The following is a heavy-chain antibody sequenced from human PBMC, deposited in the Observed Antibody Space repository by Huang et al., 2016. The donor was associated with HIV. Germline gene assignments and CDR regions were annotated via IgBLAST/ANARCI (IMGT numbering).Heavy chain of an antibody. J-gene: IGHJ3*02. CDR2: IYDSGST. CDR1: GGSISSYY. D-gene: IGHD5-12*01. Sequence: QVQLQESGPGLVKPSETLSLTCTVSGGSISSYYWSWIRQPPGKGLECIGYIYDSGSTNYNPSLKSRVTISVDTSKNQFSLKLRSVTAADTGVYYCARGPSPWLQEAFDIWGQGTMVTVSS. CDR3: ARGPSPWLQEAFDI. V-gene: IGHV4-59*01.